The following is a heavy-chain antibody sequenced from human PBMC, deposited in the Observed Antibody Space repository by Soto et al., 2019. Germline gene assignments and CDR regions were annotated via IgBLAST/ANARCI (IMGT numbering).Heavy chain of an antibody. CDR2: ISYDGSNK. D-gene: IGHD2-15*01. J-gene: IGHJ4*02. Sequence: QVQLVESGGGVVQPGRSLRLSCAASGFPFTTHGMHWVREGPGKALEWVAVISYDGSNKYYADSVKGRFTISRDNSKNTLYLQMNSLRPEDTALYYCVGGQYYFDYRGQGTLVTVSS. CDR3: VGGQYYFDY. CDR1: GFPFTTHG. V-gene: IGHV3-30*03.